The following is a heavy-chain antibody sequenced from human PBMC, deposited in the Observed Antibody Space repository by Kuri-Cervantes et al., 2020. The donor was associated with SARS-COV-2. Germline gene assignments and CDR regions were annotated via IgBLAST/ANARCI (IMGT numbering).Heavy chain of an antibody. CDR3: ARSTTFRRLVVISQGGAFDI. CDR1: GYTFTGYY. J-gene: IGHJ3*02. V-gene: IGHV1-2*04. CDR2: INPNSGGT. Sequence: ASVKVSSKASGYTFTGYYMHWVRQAPGQGLEWMGWINPNSGGTNYAQKFQGWVTMTRDTSISTVYMELSRLRSDDTAVYYCARSTTFRRLVVISQGGAFDIWGQGTTVTVSS. D-gene: IGHD3-22*01.